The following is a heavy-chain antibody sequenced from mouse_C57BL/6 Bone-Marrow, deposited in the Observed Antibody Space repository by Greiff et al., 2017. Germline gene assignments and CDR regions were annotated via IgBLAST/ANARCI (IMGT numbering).Heavy chain of an antibody. CDR2: IDPEIGDT. V-gene: IGHV14-4*01. Sequence: QSGAELVRPGASVKLSCTASGFNIKDDYIHWVKQRPEQGLEWIGWIDPEIGDTEYASKFPGKATLTSDTSANTAYLQLSSLTSEDTAVYYCSSFDGNYFDFWGQGTPLTVAS. CDR1: GFNIKDDY. D-gene: IGHD2-3*01. CDR3: SSFDGNYFDF. J-gene: IGHJ2*01.